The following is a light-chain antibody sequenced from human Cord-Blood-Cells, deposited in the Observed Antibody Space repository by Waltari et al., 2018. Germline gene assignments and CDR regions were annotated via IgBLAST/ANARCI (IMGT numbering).Light chain of an antibody. CDR3: QQYNNWPPVT. CDR2: CAS. Sequence: EIVITQSPATLSLCPGERATLSCRASQRVSSNLAWYQQKPGQDPRLLIYCASTRSTGIPARFSGSRSGTAFTLTISSLQSEDFSVYYCQQYNNWPPVTFGGGTKVEIK. CDR1: QRVSSN. V-gene: IGKV3-15*01. J-gene: IGKJ4*01.